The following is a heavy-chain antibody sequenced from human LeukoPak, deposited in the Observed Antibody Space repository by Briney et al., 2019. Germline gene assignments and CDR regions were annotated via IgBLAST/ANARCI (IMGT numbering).Heavy chain of an antibody. CDR1: GFTFDDYA. J-gene: IGHJ4*02. Sequence: GGSLRLSCAASGFTFDDYAMHWVRQAPGKGLEWVSGISWNSGSIGYADSVKGRFTISRDNAKNSLYLQMNSLRAEDTALYYCAKDTKGDWSYVSHWGQGTLVTVSS. CDR2: ISWNSGSI. V-gene: IGHV3-9*01. D-gene: IGHD1-7*01. CDR3: AKDTKGDWSYVSH.